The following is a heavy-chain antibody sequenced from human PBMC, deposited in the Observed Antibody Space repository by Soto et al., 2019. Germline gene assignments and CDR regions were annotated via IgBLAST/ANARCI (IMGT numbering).Heavy chain of an antibody. V-gene: IGHV1-2*04. CDR1: GDSFNDYY. Sequence: QVQLVQSGAEVRKPGASVTVSCRSSGDSFNDYYIHWVRQAPGQGFEWMGWINPNGGVTKYAQKFQGWVSMTRDTSVRTVYMQLSRTRSDDTAVYYRARESGGATATLDYSCFYMDGWGTGTTVTVSS. J-gene: IGHJ6*03. CDR2: INPNGGVT. CDR3: ARESGGATATLDYSCFYMDG. D-gene: IGHD5-12*01.